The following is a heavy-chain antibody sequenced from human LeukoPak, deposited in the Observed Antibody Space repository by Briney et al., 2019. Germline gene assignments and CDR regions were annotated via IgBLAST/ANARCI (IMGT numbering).Heavy chain of an antibody. CDR3: ARDWGNYYYGSGSYPYYFDY. D-gene: IGHD3-10*01. Sequence: ASVKVSCKASGGTFSIYAISWVRQAPGQGLEWMGGIIPIFGTANYAQKLQGRVTMTTDTSTSTAYMELRSLRSDDTAVYYCARDWGNYYYGSGSYPYYFDYWGQGTLVTVSS. CDR2: IIPIFGTA. CDR1: GGTFSIYA. V-gene: IGHV1-69*05. J-gene: IGHJ4*02.